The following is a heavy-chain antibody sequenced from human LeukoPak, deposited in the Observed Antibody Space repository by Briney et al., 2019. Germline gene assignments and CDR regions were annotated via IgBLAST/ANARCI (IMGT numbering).Heavy chain of an antibody. J-gene: IGHJ3*02. Sequence: ASVKVSCKASGYTFTSYDINWVRQATGQGLEWMGWMNPNSGNTGYAQKFQGRVTITRNTSISTAYMELSSLRSEDTAVYYCARACSGGSCSIDAFDIWGQGTMVTVSS. CDR2: MNPNSGNT. CDR1: GYTFTSYD. D-gene: IGHD2-15*01. CDR3: ARACSGGSCSIDAFDI. V-gene: IGHV1-8*03.